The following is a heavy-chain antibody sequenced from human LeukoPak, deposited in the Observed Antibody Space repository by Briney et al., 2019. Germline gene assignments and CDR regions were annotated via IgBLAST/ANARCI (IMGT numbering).Heavy chain of an antibody. Sequence: ASVKVSCKASGGTFSSYAISWVRQAPGQGLEWMGGIIPIFGTANYAQKFQGRVTITADESRSTAYMELSSLRSEDTAVYYCASPEGGYSYGYVYWGQGTLVTVSS. CDR2: IIPIFGTA. V-gene: IGHV1-69*13. D-gene: IGHD5-18*01. CDR3: ASPEGGYSYGYVY. CDR1: GGTFSSYA. J-gene: IGHJ4*02.